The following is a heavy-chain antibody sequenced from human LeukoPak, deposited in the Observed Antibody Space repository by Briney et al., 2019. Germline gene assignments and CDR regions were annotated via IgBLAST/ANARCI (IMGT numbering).Heavy chain of an antibody. D-gene: IGHD2-15*01. V-gene: IGHV1-46*01. CDR3: ARGYCSGGSCYSPEDNWFDP. CDR1: GYTFTSYY. CDR2: INPSGGST. Sequence: ASVKVSCKASGYTFTSYYMHWVRQAPGQGLEWMGIINPSGGSTSYAQKFQGRVTMTRDTSTSTVYMELSSLRSEDTAVYYCARGYCSGGSCYSPEDNWFDPWGQGTLVTVSS. J-gene: IGHJ5*02.